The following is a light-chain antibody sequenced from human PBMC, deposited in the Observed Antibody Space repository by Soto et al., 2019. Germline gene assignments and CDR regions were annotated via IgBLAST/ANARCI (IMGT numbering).Light chain of an antibody. CDR1: SSDGGGYNY. J-gene: IGLJ1*01. CDR3: SSYTSSSSHYV. V-gene: IGLV2-14*01. Sequence: QSALTQPASVSGSPGQSINISCTGTSSDGGGYNYVSWYQQHPGKAPKLMIYDVSNRPSGVSNRFSGSKSGNTASLTISGLQAEDEADYYCSSYTSSSSHYVFGTGTKVTVL. CDR2: DVS.